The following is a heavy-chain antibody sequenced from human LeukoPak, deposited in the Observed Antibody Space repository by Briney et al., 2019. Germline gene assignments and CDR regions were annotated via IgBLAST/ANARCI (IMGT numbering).Heavy chain of an antibody. D-gene: IGHD6-6*01. CDR1: GFTVSSNY. Sequence: GGSLRLSCAASGFTVSSNYMSWVRQAPGKGLGWVSVIYSGGSTYYADSVKGRFTISRDNSKNTLYLQMNSLRAEDTAVYYCASRPSYSSSSDHWGQGTLVTVSS. V-gene: IGHV3-53*01. J-gene: IGHJ5*02. CDR3: ASRPSYSSSSDH. CDR2: IYSGGST.